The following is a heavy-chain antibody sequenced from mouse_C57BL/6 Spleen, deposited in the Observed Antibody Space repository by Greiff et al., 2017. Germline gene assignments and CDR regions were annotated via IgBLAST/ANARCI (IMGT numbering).Heavy chain of an antibody. Sequence: VQLKESGPELVKPGASVKMSCKASGYTFTDYNMHWVKQSHGKSLEWIGYINPNNGGTSYNQKFKGKATLTVNKSSSTAYMELRSLTSEDSAVYYCARKGDYDVLFAYWGQGTLVTVSA. V-gene: IGHV1-22*01. CDR2: INPNNGGT. CDR3: ARKGDYDVLFAY. CDR1: GYTFTDYN. J-gene: IGHJ3*01. D-gene: IGHD2-4*01.